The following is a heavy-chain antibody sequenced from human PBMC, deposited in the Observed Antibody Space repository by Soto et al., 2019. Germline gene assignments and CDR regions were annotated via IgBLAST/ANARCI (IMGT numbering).Heavy chain of an antibody. CDR3: RWTGGDY. CDR1: GFTFSGSA. V-gene: IGHV3-73*02. CDR2: IRSKANSYAT. Sequence: EVQLVESGGGLVQPGGSLKLSCAASGFTFSGSAMHWVRQASGKGLEWVGRIRSKANSYATAYAASVKGRFTISRDDSKDTAYRQKNSLNTADTAVYYCRWTGGDYWGQGNLVTVSS. J-gene: IGHJ4*02. D-gene: IGHD1-1*01.